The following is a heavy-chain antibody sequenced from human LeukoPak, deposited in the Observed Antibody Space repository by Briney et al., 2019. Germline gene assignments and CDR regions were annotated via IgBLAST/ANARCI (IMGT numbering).Heavy chain of an antibody. CDR2: MNPNSGNT. Sequence: ASVKVSCKASGYTFTSYDINWVRQATGQGLEWMGWMNPNSGNTGYAQKFQGRVTITRNTSISTAYMELSSLRAEDAAVYYCVKDRTGNYVAWFDPWGQGTLVTVSS. V-gene: IGHV1-8*03. J-gene: IGHJ5*02. CDR1: GYTFTSYD. D-gene: IGHD4-11*01. CDR3: VKDRTGNYVAWFDP.